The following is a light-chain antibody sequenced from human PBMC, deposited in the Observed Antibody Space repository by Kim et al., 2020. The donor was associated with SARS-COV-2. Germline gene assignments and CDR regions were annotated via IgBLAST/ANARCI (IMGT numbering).Light chain of an antibody. CDR2: GKN. V-gene: IGLV3-19*01. CDR1: SLRSYY. Sequence: SSELTQDPAVSVALGQTVRITCQGDSLRSYYASWYQQKPGQAPVLVFYGKNNRPSGIPDRFSGSYSGNTASLTITAAQAEDEADYYCNSRERSANHWMFGGGTNLTVL. CDR3: NSRERSANHWM. J-gene: IGLJ3*02.